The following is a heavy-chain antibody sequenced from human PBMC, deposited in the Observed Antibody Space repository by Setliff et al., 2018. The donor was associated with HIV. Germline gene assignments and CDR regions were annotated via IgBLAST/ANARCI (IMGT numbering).Heavy chain of an antibody. CDR3: ARYTSKVDWFDP. J-gene: IGHJ5*02. CDR2: IHSNGNT. D-gene: IGHD2-2*02. V-gene: IGHV4-4*07. CDR1: GGSINYYY. Sequence: ETLSLTCTVSGGSINYYYWNWIRQPAGKGLEWLGRIHSNGNTNFNPSLKSRINMSVDMSKNQVSMKLTSVTAADTALYYCARYTSKVDWFDPWGQGTLVTVSS.